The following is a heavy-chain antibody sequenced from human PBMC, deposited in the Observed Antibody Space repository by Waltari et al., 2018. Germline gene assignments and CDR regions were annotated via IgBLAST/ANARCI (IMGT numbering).Heavy chain of an antibody. J-gene: IGHJ4*02. CDR2: IRGSGDST. CDR1: GFRFIDFA. Sequence: QLLESGGGLVQPGGSLRLSGAASGFRFIDFAMNWVRQAPGKGLEWVSGIRGSGDSTYYANSVKGRFTISRDNSKNTLSLQMDGLRAEDTAVYYCAKGRGYDFFDSWGQGTLVTVSS. D-gene: IGHD3-3*01. V-gene: IGHV3-23*01. CDR3: AKGRGYDFFDS.